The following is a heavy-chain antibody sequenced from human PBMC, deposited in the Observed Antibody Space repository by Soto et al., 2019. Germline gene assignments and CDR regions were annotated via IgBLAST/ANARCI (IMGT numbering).Heavy chain of an antibody. J-gene: IGHJ6*02. D-gene: IGHD3-10*01. CDR2: IYHSGST. CDR3: ARDGYYYGSGSYYNYYYYGMDV. Sequence: SETLSLTCAVSGGSISSSNWWSWVRQPPGKGLEWIGEIYHSGSTNYNPSLKSRVTISVDKSKNQFSLKLSSVTAADTAVYYCARDGYYYGSGSYYNYYYYGMDVWGQGTTVTVSS. V-gene: IGHV4-4*02. CDR1: GGSISSSNW.